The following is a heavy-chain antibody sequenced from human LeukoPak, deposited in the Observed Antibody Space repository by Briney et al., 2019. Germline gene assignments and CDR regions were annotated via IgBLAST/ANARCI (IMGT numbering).Heavy chain of an antibody. D-gene: IGHD6-13*01. CDR3: VRGPLIGAAGMA. CDR1: GSTFSSYW. CDR2: INTDGSST. V-gene: IGHV3-74*01. Sequence: GGSLRLSCAASGSTFSSYWMHWVRQAPGKGLVWVSRINTDGSSTSYADSVKGRFTMSRDNAKKSLYLQMNSLRGDDTAVYYCVRGPLIGAAGMAWGQETLVTVSS. J-gene: IGHJ5*02.